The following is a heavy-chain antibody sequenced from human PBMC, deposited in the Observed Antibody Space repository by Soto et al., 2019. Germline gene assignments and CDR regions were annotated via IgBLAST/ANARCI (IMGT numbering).Heavy chain of an antibody. J-gene: IGHJ5*02. CDR2: IIPIFGTA. CDR1: GGTFSSYA. CDR3: AGELATVVTGWFDP. V-gene: IGHV1-69*13. Sequence: SVKVSCKASGGTFSSYAISWARQAPGQGLEWMGGIIPIFGTANYAQKFQGRVTITADESTSTAYMELSSLRSEDTAVYYCAGELATVVTGWFDPWGQGTLVTVSS. D-gene: IGHD4-17*01.